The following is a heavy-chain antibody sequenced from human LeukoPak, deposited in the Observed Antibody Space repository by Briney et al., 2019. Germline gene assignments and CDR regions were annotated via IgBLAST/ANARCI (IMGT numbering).Heavy chain of an antibody. J-gene: IGHJ4*02. D-gene: IGHD4-17*01. CDR2: IYSGGST. CDR1: GFTLSSYS. Sequence: GGSLRLSCAASGFTLSSYSMSWVRQAPGKGLEWVSVIYSGGSTYYADSVKGRFTISRDNSKNTLYLQMNSLRAEDTAVYYCARVPYGDSNLVDWGQGTLVTVSS. CDR3: ARVPYGDSNLVD. V-gene: IGHV3-53*01.